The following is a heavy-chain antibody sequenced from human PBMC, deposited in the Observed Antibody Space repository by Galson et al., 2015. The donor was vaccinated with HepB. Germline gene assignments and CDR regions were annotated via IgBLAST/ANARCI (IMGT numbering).Heavy chain of an antibody. CDR2: INPDNGNT. CDR3: ARGGWYANAFDI. CDR1: GYTFTTYG. D-gene: IGHD6-19*01. J-gene: IGHJ3*02. Sequence: SVKVSCKASGYTFTTYGITYVRQAPGHGLEWVGWINPDNGNTNYAQRLQGRVTMTTDTSTTTAYMELRRLTSDDTAVYYCARGGWYANAFDIWGQGTMVTVSS. V-gene: IGHV1-18*04.